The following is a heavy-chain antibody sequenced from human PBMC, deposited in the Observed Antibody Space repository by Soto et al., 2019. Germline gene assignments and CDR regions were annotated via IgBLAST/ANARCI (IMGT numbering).Heavy chain of an antibody. CDR1: GGSFSGYY. CDR2: INHSGRT. CDR3: ARGRHYYDSSGYPYYFDY. V-gene: IGHV4-34*01. Sequence: SETLSLTCAVYGGSFSGYYWSWIRQPPGKGLEWFGEINHSGRTNYTPSLKSRFTISVDTSKNKFSRNLSSVTAADTAVYYCARGRHYYDSSGYPYYFDYWGQGTLVTVSS. J-gene: IGHJ4*02. D-gene: IGHD3-22*01.